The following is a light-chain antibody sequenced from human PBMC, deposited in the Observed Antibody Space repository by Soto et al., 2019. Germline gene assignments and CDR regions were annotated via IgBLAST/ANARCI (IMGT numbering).Light chain of an antibody. CDR1: QSVRSF. V-gene: IGKV3-11*01. Sequence: EIVLTQSPATLPLSPGERATLSCRASQSVRSFLAWYQQKPGQAPRLLIYDTSNRATDIPARFSGSGSGTDFTLTISSLEPEDFAVYYCQQRSNRLLTFGGGTKVEIK. J-gene: IGKJ4*01. CDR3: QQRSNRLLT. CDR2: DTS.